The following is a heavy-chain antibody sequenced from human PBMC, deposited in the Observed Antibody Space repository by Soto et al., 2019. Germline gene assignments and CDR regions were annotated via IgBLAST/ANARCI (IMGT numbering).Heavy chain of an antibody. V-gene: IGHV3-7*01. Sequence: EVQLVESGGGLVQPGGSLRLSCAASGFTFSDYWMNWVRRAPGKGLEWLANIKQDGTGEYYVDSVKGRFTISRDNAKNSLYLQMNSPRGEDTAVYYCALIILGRAETGQHYWGQGTLVTVSS. CDR3: ALIILGRAETGQHY. CDR1: GFTFSDYW. J-gene: IGHJ4*02. D-gene: IGHD3-10*01. CDR2: IKQDGTGE.